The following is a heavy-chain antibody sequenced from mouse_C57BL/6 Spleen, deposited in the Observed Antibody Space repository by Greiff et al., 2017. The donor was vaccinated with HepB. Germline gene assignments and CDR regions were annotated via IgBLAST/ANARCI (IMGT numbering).Heavy chain of an antibody. CDR3: AREEGNPFAY. CDR2: IYPRSGNT. V-gene: IGHV1-81*01. D-gene: IGHD2-1*01. CDR1: GYTFTSYG. Sequence: VQLQQSGAELARPGASVKLSCKASGYTFTSYGISWVKQRTGQGLEWIGEIYPRSGNTYYNEKFKGKATLTADKSSSTAYMELRSLTSEDSAVYFCAREEGNPFAYWGQGTLVTVSA. J-gene: IGHJ3*01.